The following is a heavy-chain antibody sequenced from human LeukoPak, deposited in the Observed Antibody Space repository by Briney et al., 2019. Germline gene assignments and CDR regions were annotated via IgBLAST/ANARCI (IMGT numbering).Heavy chain of an antibody. Sequence: GGSLRLSCAPSGFTVSSRYMSWVRQAPGKGLEWVSVIYIDGSTYYTDSVKGRFTISRDNFKNTLYLQMNSLRAEDTAVYYCATVRGDYARGMNGMDVWGKGTTVTASS. CDR3: ATVRGDYARGMNGMDV. CDR2: IYIDGST. V-gene: IGHV3-53*01. J-gene: IGHJ6*04. CDR1: GFTVSSRY. D-gene: IGHD4-17*01.